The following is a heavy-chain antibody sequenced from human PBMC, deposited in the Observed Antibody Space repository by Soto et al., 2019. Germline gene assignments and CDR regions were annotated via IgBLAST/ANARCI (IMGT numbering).Heavy chain of an antibody. CDR2: LNIAGTI. CDR1: GASISSFN. V-gene: IGHV4-4*07. Sequence: PSETLSLTCSVSGASISSFNWNWVRQPAGKGPEWVGRLNIAGTINYNPSLMSRITMSMDTSKNQISLHLRSVTAADTAIYYCARVRGEYTSSWFLYFSHWGHGTLVTVSS. CDR3: ARVRGEYTSSWFLYFSH. D-gene: IGHD6-13*01. J-gene: IGHJ1*01.